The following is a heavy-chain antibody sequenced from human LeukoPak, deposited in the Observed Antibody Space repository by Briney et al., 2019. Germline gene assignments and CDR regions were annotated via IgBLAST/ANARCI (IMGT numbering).Heavy chain of an antibody. CDR3: ARDLNWGFDY. J-gene: IGHJ4*02. CDR1: GFTFSDYS. V-gene: IGHV3-21*01. D-gene: IGHD7-27*01. Sequence: NPWGSLRLSCAASGFTFSDYSMNWVRQAPGRGLEWVSNIRSDSSDKCYADSVKGRFTISRDNAKNSLFLHMDSLRVEDTAFYYCARDLNWGFDYWGQGAQVTVSS. CDR2: IRSDSSDK.